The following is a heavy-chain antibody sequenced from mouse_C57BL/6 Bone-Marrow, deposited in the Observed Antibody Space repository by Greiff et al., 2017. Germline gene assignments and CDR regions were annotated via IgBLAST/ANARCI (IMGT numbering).Heavy chain of an antibody. J-gene: IGHJ4*01. D-gene: IGHD2-4*01. CDR2: IYPRDGST. CDR1: GYTFTSYD. CDR3: ARSPLYYDYGYAMDY. Sequence: VKLVESGPELVKPGASVKLSCKASGYTFTSYDINWVKQRPGQGLEWIGWIYPRDGSTKYNEKFKGKATLTVDTSSSTAYMGLHSLTSEDSAVYFCARSPLYYDYGYAMDYWGQGTSVTVSS. V-gene: IGHV1-85*01.